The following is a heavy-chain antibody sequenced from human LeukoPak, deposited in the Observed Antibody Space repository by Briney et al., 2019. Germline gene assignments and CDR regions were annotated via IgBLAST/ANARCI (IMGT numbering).Heavy chain of an antibody. Sequence: PSETLSLTCAVSGGSFSGYYWSWIRHPPGKGLEWIGEINHSGSTNYNPSLKSRVTISVDTSKNQFPLKLSSVTAADTAVYYCERGGLRYFGWLYNWFDPWGEGTLVTVSS. CDR3: ERGGLRYFGWLYNWFDP. D-gene: IGHD3-9*01. CDR1: GGSFSGYY. CDR2: INHSGST. J-gene: IGHJ5*02. V-gene: IGHV4-34*01.